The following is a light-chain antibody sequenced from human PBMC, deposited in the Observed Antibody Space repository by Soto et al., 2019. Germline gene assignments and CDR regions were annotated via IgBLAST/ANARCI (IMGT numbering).Light chain of an antibody. V-gene: IGKV4-1*01. J-gene: IGKJ4*01. CDR3: QQYFSAPLT. CDR2: WAS. CDR1: QNVLYSSNNKNY. Sequence: DIVMTQSPDSLAVSLGERATINCKSSQNVLYSSNNKNYLAWYQHKPGQPPKLLIYWASTRESGVPDRFSGIGSGKDFTLTISSLQAEDVAVYYCQQYFSAPLTFGGGTKVEIK.